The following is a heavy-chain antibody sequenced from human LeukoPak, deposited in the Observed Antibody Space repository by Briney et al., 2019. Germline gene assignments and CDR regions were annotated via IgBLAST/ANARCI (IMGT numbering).Heavy chain of an antibody. CDR1: GFIFSNYA. J-gene: IGHJ4*02. CDR3: AKSLTVTGAFDY. CDR2: ISGGGGRK. D-gene: IGHD4-17*01. V-gene: IGHV3-23*01. Sequence: EPGGSLRLSCVASGFIFSNYAMSWVRQAPGKGLEWVSSISGGGGRKNYADSVKGRFTISRDNSKNTLYLQMNSLRAEDTAVYYCAKSLTVTGAFDYWGQGTLVTVST.